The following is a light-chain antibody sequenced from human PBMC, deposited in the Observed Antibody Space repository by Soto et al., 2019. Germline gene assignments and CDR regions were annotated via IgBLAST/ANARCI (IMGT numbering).Light chain of an antibody. CDR3: QQYNSYSGT. CDR2: KAS. J-gene: IGKJ1*01. CDR1: ASVSSSY. V-gene: IGKV3-20*01. Sequence: EILLTQSPGTLSLSPGARATLSCRASASVSSSYLAWYQQKPGQAPRLLIYKASSWASGVPERFSGSGSGTEFTLTISRLEPDDFAAYYCQQYNSYSGTFGQGTKVDIK.